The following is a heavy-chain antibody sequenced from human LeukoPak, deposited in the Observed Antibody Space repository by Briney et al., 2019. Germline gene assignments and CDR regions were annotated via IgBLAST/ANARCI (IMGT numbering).Heavy chain of an antibody. J-gene: IGHJ6*03. D-gene: IGHD2-2*01. CDR2: IYHSGDT. Sequence: SETLSLTCTVSGGSISSYYWTWIRQPPGKGLEWIGNIYHSGDTNYSPSLKSRVTISVDTSKNQFSLKLSSVTAADTAVYYCARVRTIVVVPAAPHYYMDVWGKGTTVTVSS. CDR3: ARVRTIVVVPAAPHYYMDV. V-gene: IGHV4-59*08. CDR1: GGSISSYY.